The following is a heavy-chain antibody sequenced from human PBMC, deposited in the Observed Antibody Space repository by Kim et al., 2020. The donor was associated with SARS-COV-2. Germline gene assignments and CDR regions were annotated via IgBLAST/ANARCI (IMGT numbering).Heavy chain of an antibody. V-gene: IGHV5-10-1*01. CDR3: ARVDTAMTPDY. D-gene: IGHD5-18*01. Sequence: NYSPSFQGHVTISADKSISTAYLQWSSLKASDTAMYYCARVDTAMTPDYWGQGTLVTVSS. J-gene: IGHJ4*02.